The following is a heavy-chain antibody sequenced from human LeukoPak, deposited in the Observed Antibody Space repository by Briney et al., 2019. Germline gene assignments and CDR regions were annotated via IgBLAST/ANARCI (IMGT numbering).Heavy chain of an antibody. V-gene: IGHV3-23*01. D-gene: IGHD2-2*01. CDR2: ISGSGGST. Sequence: PGGTLRLSCAASGFTFSSYGMSWVRQAPGKGLEWVSAISGSGGSTYYADSVKGRFTVSRDNFKNTVYLQMNSLTGDDTAMYYCATESGYAVGDHWGQGTLVTVSA. J-gene: IGHJ4*02. CDR1: GFTFSSYG. CDR3: ATESGYAVGDH.